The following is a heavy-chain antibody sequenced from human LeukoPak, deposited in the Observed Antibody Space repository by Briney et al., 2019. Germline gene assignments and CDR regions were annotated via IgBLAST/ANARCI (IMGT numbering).Heavy chain of an antibody. CDR1: GFTFSSYG. CDR2: IRYDGSNK. V-gene: IGHV3-30*02. CDR3: AKDSRNYGGYLDWSTMGY. J-gene: IGHJ4*02. D-gene: IGHD3-9*01. Sequence: GGSLRLSCAASGFTFSSYGMHWVRQAPGKGLEWVAFIRYDGSNKYYADSVKGRFTISRDNSKNTLYLQMNSLRAEDTAVYYCAKDSRNYGGYLDWSTMGYWGQGTLVTVSS.